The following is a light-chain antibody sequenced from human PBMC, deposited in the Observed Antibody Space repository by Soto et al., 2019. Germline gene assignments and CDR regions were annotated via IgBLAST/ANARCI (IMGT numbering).Light chain of an antibody. CDR2: EVT. CDR1: NSDVGSFNF. Sequence: QSALTQPASVSGSPGQSITISCTRTNSDVGSFNFVSWYQQHPDKAPKVMIYEVTKRPSGVSDRFSGSKSGDTASLTISGLQAEDQADYYCCSAAGRSTYVFGPGTKVTVL. CDR3: CSAAGRSTYV. V-gene: IGLV2-23*02. J-gene: IGLJ1*01.